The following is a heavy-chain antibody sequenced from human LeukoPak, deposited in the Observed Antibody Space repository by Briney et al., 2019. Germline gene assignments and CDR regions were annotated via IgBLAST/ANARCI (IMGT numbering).Heavy chain of an antibody. CDR1: GFTFSSYA. Sequence: GGSLRLSCAASGFTFSSYAMMWVRQAPGKGLEWVSTVVASYEGTFYANSVKGRFTISRDNSKSILYMQMNSLRAEDTAVYYCAKGKAGGLVDLFDPWGQGTLVTVSS. CDR3: AKGKAGGLVDLFDP. V-gene: IGHV3-23*01. J-gene: IGHJ5*02. CDR2: VVASYEGT. D-gene: IGHD3/OR15-3a*01.